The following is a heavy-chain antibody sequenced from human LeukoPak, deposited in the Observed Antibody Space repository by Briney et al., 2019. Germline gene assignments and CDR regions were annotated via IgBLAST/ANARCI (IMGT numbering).Heavy chain of an antibody. CDR2: IYHSGGA. D-gene: IGHD6-13*01. CDR1: GDSITSSGSS. CDR3: ARDFIAQSPIPAY. Sequence: PSQTLSLTCAVSGDSITSSGSSWSWIRQPLGKGLEWIGYIYHSGGAYYNPSLKSRVTISLDRSKNQFSLKLNSVTAADTAVNYCARDFIAQSPIPAYWGQGTLVSVSS. V-gene: IGHV4-30-2*01. J-gene: IGHJ4*02.